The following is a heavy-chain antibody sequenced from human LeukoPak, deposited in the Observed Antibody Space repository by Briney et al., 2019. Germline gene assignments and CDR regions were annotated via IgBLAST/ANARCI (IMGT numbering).Heavy chain of an antibody. J-gene: IGHJ5*02. Sequence: GGSLRLSCAASGFTFTSYAMSWVRQAPGKGLEWVSAICVDSGNTYYPDSVRGRFTISRDNFKNTLYLQMNSLRAEDTAVYYCAKLRGGSCYSVVDRWGQGTLVTVSS. CDR3: AKLRGGSCYSVVDR. CDR2: ICVDSGNT. D-gene: IGHD2-15*01. V-gene: IGHV3-23*01. CDR1: GFTFTSYA.